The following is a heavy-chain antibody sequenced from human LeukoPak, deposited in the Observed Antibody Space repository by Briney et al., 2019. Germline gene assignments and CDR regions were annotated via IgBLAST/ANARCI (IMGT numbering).Heavy chain of an antibody. CDR1: GFTFSSYS. CDR2: ISTSSSYI. CDR3: AREESAYYYDSSGYSPPSYYFDY. J-gene: IGHJ4*02. Sequence: GGSLRLSCAASGFTFSSYSMNWVRQAPGKGLEWVSSISTSSSYIYYADSVKGRFTISRDNARNSLYLQMNSLRAEDTAVYYCAREESAYYYDSSGYSPPSYYFDYWGQGTLVTVSS. D-gene: IGHD3-22*01. V-gene: IGHV3-21*01.